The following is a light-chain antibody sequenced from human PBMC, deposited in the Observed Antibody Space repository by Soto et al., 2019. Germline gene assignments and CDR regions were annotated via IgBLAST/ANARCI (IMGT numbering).Light chain of an antibody. J-gene: IGKJ3*01. V-gene: IGKV3-20*01. CDR1: QSVSSKY. CDR2: GTS. CDR3: QQYGSSLFT. Sequence: DIVLTQSPRTLSLSPGERATLSCRASQSVSSKYLAWYQQKPGQPPRVLIYGTSIRATGIPERFSGGGSGTDFTLTITRLEPEDFAVYYCQQYGSSLFTFGPGTKVDFK.